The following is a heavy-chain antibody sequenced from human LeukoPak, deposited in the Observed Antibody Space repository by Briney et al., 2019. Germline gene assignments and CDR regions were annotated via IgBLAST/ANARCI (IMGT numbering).Heavy chain of an antibody. Sequence: PSETLSLTCTVSGGSISSYYWSWIRQPPGKGLEWIGYIYYGGSTNYNPSLKSRVTISVDTSKNQFSLKLSSVTAADTAVYYCASSLIAVAGTRKTNYYYYYGMDVWGQGTTVTVSS. CDR1: GGSISSYY. CDR2: IYYGGST. D-gene: IGHD6-19*01. J-gene: IGHJ6*02. CDR3: ASSLIAVAGTRKTNYYYYYGMDV. V-gene: IGHV4-59*12.